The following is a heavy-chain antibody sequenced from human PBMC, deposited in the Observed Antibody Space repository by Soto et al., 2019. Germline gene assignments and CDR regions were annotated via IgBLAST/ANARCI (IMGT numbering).Heavy chain of an antibody. J-gene: IGHJ4*02. D-gene: IGHD6-19*01. CDR3: ARASGYSSGWSG. V-gene: IGHV3-48*03. Sequence: EVQLVESGGGLVQPGGSLRLSCAASGFTFSSYEMNWVRQAPGKGLEWVSYISSSGSTIYYADSVKGRFTISRDNAKNSLYLQTNSLRAEDTAVYYCARASGYSSGWSGWGQGTLVTVSS. CDR1: GFTFSSYE. CDR2: ISSSGSTI.